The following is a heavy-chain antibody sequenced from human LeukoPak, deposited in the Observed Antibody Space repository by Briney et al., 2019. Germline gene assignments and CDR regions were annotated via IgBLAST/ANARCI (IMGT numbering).Heavy chain of an antibody. CDR2: INPSGGST. Sequence: ASVKVSCKASGYTFTSYYMHWVRQAPGQGLEWMGIINPSGGSTSYAQKFQGRVTITADESTSTAYMELSSLRSEDTAVYYCAREPLLGVALGYYYYYGMDVWGQGTTVTVSS. CDR3: AREPLLGVALGYYYYYGMDV. CDR1: GYTFTSYY. D-gene: IGHD3-3*01. V-gene: IGHV1-46*01. J-gene: IGHJ6*02.